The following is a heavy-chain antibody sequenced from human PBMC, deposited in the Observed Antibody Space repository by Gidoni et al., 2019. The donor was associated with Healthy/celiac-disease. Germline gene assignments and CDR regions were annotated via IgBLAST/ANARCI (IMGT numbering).Heavy chain of an antibody. CDR1: GFPFSSYG. V-gene: IGHV3-30*18. CDR3: AKDSGLSSGWYGSAYYFDY. D-gene: IGHD6-19*01. J-gene: IGHJ4*02. Sequence: QVPLVESGGGVVQPGRSLRLPCAASGFPFSSYGMNWVRRAPGKGLEWVAVISYDGSNKYYADSVKGRFTISRDNSKNTLYLQMNRLRAEDTAVYYCAKDSGLSSGWYGSAYYFDYWGQGTLVTVSS. CDR2: ISYDGSNK.